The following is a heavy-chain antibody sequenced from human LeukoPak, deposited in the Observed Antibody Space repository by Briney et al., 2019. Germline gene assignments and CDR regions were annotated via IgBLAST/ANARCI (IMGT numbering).Heavy chain of an antibody. CDR1: GFTFSRHG. Sequence: GGSLRLPCAPSGFTFSRHGMHRVRQAPGKGLEWVAIISNDGSRKYYAHSVEGRFTISRDNSKNTLYLQMDSLRAEDTAVYYCARDRAWNYFDYWGQGTLVTVSS. CDR3: ARDRAWNYFDY. D-gene: IGHD3-3*01. V-gene: IGHV3-30*03. CDR2: ISNDGSRK. J-gene: IGHJ4*02.